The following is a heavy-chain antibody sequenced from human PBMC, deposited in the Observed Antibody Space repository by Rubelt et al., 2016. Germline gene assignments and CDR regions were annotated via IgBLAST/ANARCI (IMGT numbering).Heavy chain of an antibody. V-gene: IGHV3-48*04. Sequence: EVQLVESGGGLVQHGGSLRLSCAASGFTFSTYSMNWVRQAPGKGLEWVSYINKGSKTIYYADSVKGRCTISRDDAKNSLYLQMNSLRAEDTAVYYCAGEGWTWGQGTLVTVSS. CDR1: GFTFSTYS. D-gene: IGHD6-19*01. CDR3: AGEGWT. J-gene: IGHJ4*02. CDR2: INKGSKTI.